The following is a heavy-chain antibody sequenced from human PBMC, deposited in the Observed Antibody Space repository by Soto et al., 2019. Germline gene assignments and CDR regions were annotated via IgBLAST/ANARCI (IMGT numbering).Heavy chain of an antibody. V-gene: IGHV3-21*04. Sequence: LRLSCAASGFTFSSYSMNWVRQAPGKGLEWVSSISSSSSYIYYADSVKGRFTISRDNAKNSLYLQMNTLRAEDTAVYYCAKVSSAWYAGFFDLWGQGTLVTVSS. CDR1: GFTFSSYS. D-gene: IGHD2-8*01. CDR2: ISSSSSYI. CDR3: AKVSSAWYAGFFDL. J-gene: IGHJ4*02.